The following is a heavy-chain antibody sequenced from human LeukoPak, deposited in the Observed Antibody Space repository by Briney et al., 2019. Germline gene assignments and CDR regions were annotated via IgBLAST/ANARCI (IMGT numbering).Heavy chain of an antibody. CDR1: GFTFSSYA. V-gene: IGHV3-48*02. J-gene: IGHJ4*02. CDR2: ISAGSSTI. CDR3: ARDNPIGFGQLSARDY. D-gene: IGHD3-10*01. Sequence: GGSLRLSCATSGFTFSSYAMNWVRQAPGKGLEWVSYISAGSSTIYYADSVRGRFTISRDNAKNSLYLQMNSLRDEDTAVYYCARDNPIGFGQLSARDYWGQGTLVTVSS.